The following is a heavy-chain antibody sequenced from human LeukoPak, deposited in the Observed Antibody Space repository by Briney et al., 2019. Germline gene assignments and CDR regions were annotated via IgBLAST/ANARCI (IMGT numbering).Heavy chain of an antibody. CDR2: IYYSGST. CDR3: ARSPNYYDSSGYPF. V-gene: IGHV4-59*01. J-gene: IGHJ4*02. CDR1: GGSISSYY. D-gene: IGHD3-22*01. Sequence: MPSETLSLTCTVSGGSISSYYWSWIRQPPGKGLEWIGYIYYSGSTNYNPSLKSRVTISVDTSKNQFSLKLSSVTAADTAVYYCARSPNYYDSSGYPFWGQGTLVTVSS.